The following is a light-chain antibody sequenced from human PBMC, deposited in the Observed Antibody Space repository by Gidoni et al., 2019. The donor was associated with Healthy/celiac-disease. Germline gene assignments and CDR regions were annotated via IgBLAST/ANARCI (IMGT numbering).Light chain of an antibody. CDR2: DSS. CDR3: QEYKSYWT. J-gene: IGKJ1*01. V-gene: IGKV1-5*01. CDR1: QSISSW. Sequence: DIQMTQSPSTLSASVGDRVTITSRASQSISSWLAWYQQKPGKAPKLMIYDSSSLESGVQSRFSGSGYGKELTLTISSLQPDDFATYYCQEYKSYWTFGQGTKVEIK.